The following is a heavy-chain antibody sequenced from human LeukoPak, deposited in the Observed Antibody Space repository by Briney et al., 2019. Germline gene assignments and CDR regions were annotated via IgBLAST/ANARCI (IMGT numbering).Heavy chain of an antibody. CDR1: GFTFSSYA. CDR3: ARGLDPIRATEDFDY. V-gene: IGHV3-30*01. CDR2: ISYDGSNK. Sequence: PGRSLRLSCAASGFTFSSYAMHWVRQAPGKGLEWVAVISYDGSNKYYADSVKGRFTISRDNSKNTLYLQMNSLSAEDTAVYYCARGLDPIRATEDFDYWGQGTLVTVPS. J-gene: IGHJ4*02. D-gene: IGHD4-17*01.